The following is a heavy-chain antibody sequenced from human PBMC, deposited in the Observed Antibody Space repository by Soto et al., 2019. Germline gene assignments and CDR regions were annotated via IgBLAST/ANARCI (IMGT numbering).Heavy chain of an antibody. V-gene: IGHV1-69*13. CDR3: ARPKGSYSSGYYYFDY. CDR1: GCTFSTYA. CDR2: IIPLFGTA. J-gene: IGHJ4*02. D-gene: IGHD6-19*01. Sequence: SVKVSCKTSGCTFSTYAIYWVRQAPGQGLEWMGAIIPLFGTADYAQKFQGRVTITADESTSTAYMELSSLRSEDTAVYYCARPKGSYSSGYYYFDYWGQGTLVTVSS.